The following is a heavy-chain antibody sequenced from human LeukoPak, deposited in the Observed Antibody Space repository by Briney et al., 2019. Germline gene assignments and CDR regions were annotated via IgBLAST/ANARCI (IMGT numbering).Heavy chain of an antibody. Sequence: GGSLRLSCAASGFTFSGSAMYWVRQASGKGLERVGHIRSKTNSYATIYAASVKGRFTISRDDSKNTAYLQMNSLKTEDTAVYYCTRLHLGWGQGTLVTVSS. D-gene: IGHD1-26*01. J-gene: IGHJ4*02. CDR3: TRLHLG. V-gene: IGHV3-73*01. CDR2: IRSKTNSYAT. CDR1: GFTFSGSA.